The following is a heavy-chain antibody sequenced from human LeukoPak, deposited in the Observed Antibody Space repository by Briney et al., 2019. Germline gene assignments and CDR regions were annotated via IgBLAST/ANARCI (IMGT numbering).Heavy chain of an antibody. D-gene: IGHD6-13*01. CDR3: ARGARSSSSWRLGNWFDP. CDR1: GGSINNALYY. J-gene: IGHJ5*02. Sequence: SETLSLTCTVSGGSINNALYYWAWIRQTPEQQLEWMGSVSHDGITNYSPSLGGRVSLSADTSKNQFSLKLSSVTAADTAVYYCARGARSSSSWRLGNWFDPWGQGTLVTVSS. V-gene: IGHV4-61*05. CDR2: VSHDGIT.